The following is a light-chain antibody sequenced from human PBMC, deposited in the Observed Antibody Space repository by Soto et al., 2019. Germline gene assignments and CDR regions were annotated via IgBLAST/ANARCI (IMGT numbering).Light chain of an antibody. CDR2: DAS. CDR1: QSVRSV. J-gene: IGKJ1*01. Sequence: ETVLTQFPATLSLSPGERATLSCRASQSVRSVLAWYQHKPGQAPRLLIYDASTRATGIPGRFSGRGSGTDFTLTISSLEPEDFAVYYCQHRNNWPWTFGQGTKVEVK. CDR3: QHRNNWPWT. V-gene: IGKV3-11*01.